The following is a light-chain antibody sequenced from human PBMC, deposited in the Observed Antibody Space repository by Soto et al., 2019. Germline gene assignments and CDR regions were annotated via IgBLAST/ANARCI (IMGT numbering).Light chain of an antibody. CDR1: QNIGNS. CDR3: LEHESWPWT. J-gene: IGKJ1*01. V-gene: IGKV3-15*01. CDR2: AAS. Sequence: DMVVTQSPSTLSVSPGERATLSCRVSQNIGNSLVWYQQKPGQPPRLLMYAASIRYAGIPARFSAGGSGTEFTLTISSLQPEDFAVFYCLEHESWPWTFGQGTKVQIK.